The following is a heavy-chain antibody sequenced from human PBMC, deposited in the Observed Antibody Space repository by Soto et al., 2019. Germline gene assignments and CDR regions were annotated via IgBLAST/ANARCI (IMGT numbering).Heavy chain of an antibody. D-gene: IGHD1-1*01. J-gene: IGHJ6*02. CDR1: GFTFSTYA. V-gene: IGHV3-23*01. Sequence: EVQLLESGGGLVQPGGSLRLSCAASGFTFSTYAMNWVRQAPGNGLEWVSAISGSGGSIDYADSVKGRFTISGDNSKNTLYLQMNSLRDEDTAVYHCVKGYWKGDVWGQGTTVTVSS. CDR3: VKGYWKGDV. CDR2: ISGSGGSI.